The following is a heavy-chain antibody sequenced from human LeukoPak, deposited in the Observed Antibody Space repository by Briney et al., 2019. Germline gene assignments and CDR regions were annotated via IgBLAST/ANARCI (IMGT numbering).Heavy chain of an antibody. J-gene: IGHJ6*02. CDR3: ARDGRGDYGRPHYYCYYYGMDV. Sequence: ASVKVSCKASGYTFTSYGISWVRQAPGQGLEWMGWISAYNGNTNYAQKLQGRVTMTTDTSTSTAYMELRSLRSDDTAVYYCARDGRGDYGRPHYYCYYYGMDVWGQGTTVTVSS. D-gene: IGHD4-17*01. CDR1: GYTFTSYG. V-gene: IGHV1-18*01. CDR2: ISAYNGNT.